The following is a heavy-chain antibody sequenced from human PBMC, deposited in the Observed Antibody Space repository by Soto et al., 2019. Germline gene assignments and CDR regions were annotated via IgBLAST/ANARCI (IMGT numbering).Heavy chain of an antibody. CDR1: GFTFSSYS. V-gene: IGHV3-21*01. Sequence: GGSLRLSCAASGFTFSSYSMNWVRQAPGKGLEWVSSISSSSSYIYYADSVKGRFTISRDNAKNSLYLQMNSLRAEDTAVYYCASEPDIVVVVAAQVGIWGQGTMVTVPS. CDR2: ISSSSSYI. J-gene: IGHJ3*02. CDR3: ASEPDIVVVVAAQVGI. D-gene: IGHD2-15*01.